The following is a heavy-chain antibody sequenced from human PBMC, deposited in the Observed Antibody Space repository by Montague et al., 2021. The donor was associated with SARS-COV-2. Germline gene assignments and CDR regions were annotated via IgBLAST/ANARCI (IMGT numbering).Heavy chain of an antibody. CDR2: MHFTGKT. V-gene: IGHV4-4*07. Sequence: SETLSLTCSVSGDSITNHYWSWIRQPAGKGLEWIGRMHFTGKTNFSPFFSSRLTMSADTSKNQFYLKLTSATAADTAIYFCARDRFDFGAGRQGTIDFWGQGTPVTVSS. CDR1: GDSITNHY. CDR3: ARDRFDFGAGRQGTIDF. J-gene: IGHJ4*02. D-gene: IGHD3-10*01.